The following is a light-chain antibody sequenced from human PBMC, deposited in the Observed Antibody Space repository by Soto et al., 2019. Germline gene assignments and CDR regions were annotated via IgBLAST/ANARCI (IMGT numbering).Light chain of an antibody. CDR2: DAS. CDR1: QSVSSK. Sequence: EPLMTQSPSTLAVSPGERAPLSCRASQSVSSKLAWYQQKHGQAPRLLMYDASTRATGIQARFSGSGSGTEFTLTISSLQSEDFAIYYCQQYNNWRTFGQGTK. CDR3: QQYNNWRT. V-gene: IGKV3-15*01. J-gene: IGKJ1*01.